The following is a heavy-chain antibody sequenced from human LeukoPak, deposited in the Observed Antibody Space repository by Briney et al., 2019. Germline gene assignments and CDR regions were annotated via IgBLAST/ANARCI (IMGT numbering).Heavy chain of an antibody. CDR2: IIPIFGTA. V-gene: IGHV1-69*06. D-gene: IGHD3-10*01. J-gene: IGHJ6*03. CDR3: ARGQDSALIWFGELLGPDYYYYMDV. CDR1: GGTFSSYA. Sequence: ASVKVSCKASGGTFSSYAISWVRQAPGQGLEWMGGIIPIFGTANYAQKFQGRVTITADKSTSTAYMELSSLRSEDTAVYYCARGQDSALIWFGELLGPDYYYYMDVWGKGTTVTVSS.